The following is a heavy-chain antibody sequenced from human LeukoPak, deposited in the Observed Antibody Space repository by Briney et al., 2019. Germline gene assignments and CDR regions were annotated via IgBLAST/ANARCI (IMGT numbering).Heavy chain of an antibody. CDR2: INHSGST. CDR1: GESFSGYY. CDR3: ASRYDYGDHNWFDP. Sequence: SETLSLTCAVYGESFSGYYWSWIRQPPGKGLEWIGEINHSGSTNYNPSLKSRVTISVDTSKNQFSLKLGSVTVADTAVYYCASRYDYGDHNWFDPWGQGTLVTVSS. J-gene: IGHJ5*02. V-gene: IGHV4-34*01. D-gene: IGHD4-17*01.